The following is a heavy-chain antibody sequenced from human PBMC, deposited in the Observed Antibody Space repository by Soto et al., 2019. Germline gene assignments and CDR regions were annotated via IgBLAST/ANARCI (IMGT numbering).Heavy chain of an antibody. J-gene: IGHJ6*03. D-gene: IGHD3-16*02. Sequence: ASVKVSCKASGYTFTSYDINWVRQATGQGLEWMGWMNPNSGNTGYAQKFQGRVTMTRNTSISKAYMELSSLRSEDTAVYYCARGPSSDYIWGSYRPYYYYYMDVWGKGTTVTVSS. CDR2: MNPNSGNT. CDR1: GYTFTSYD. CDR3: ARGPSSDYIWGSYRPYYYYYMDV. V-gene: IGHV1-8*01.